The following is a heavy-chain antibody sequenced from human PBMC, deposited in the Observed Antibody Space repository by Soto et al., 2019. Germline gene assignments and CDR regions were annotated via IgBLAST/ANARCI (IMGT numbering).Heavy chain of an antibody. CDR3: ARRLAVAGNYYYYGMDV. D-gene: IGHD6-19*01. CDR1: GYSFTSYW. CDR2: IFLGDSVT. V-gene: IGHV5-51*01. Sequence: GESLKISCKGSGYSFTSYWIGWVRQMPGKGLDWMVFIFLGDSVTSYSPSFRGQVTISADKSFSTAYLQWSSLKASDPALYYCARRLAVAGNYYYYGMDVWGQGTTVTVSS. J-gene: IGHJ6*02.